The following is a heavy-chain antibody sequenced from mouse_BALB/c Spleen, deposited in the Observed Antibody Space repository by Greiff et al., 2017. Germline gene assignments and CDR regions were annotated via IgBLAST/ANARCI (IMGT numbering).Heavy chain of an antibody. CDR1: GFTFSSYA. J-gene: IGHJ1*01. CDR2: ISSGGSYT. D-gene: IGHD1-1*01. Sequence: EVKVVESGGGLVKPGGSLKLSCAASGFTFSSYAMSWVRQTPEKRLEWVATISSGGSYTYYPDSVKGRFTISRDNAKNTLYLQMSSLRSEDTAMYYCARQGSSSEDWYFDVWGAGTTVTVSS. V-gene: IGHV5-9-3*01. CDR3: ARQGSSSEDWYFDV.